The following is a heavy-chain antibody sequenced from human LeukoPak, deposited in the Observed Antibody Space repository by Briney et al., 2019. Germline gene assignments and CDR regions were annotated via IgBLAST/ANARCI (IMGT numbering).Heavy chain of an antibody. CDR3: ARGRTPKDIVVVVAAYTHFDY. J-gene: IGHJ4*02. CDR2: ISYDGSNK. V-gene: IGHV3-30-3*01. D-gene: IGHD2-15*01. CDR1: GFTFSSYA. Sequence: GRSLRLSCAASGFTFSSYAMHWVRQAPGKGLEWVAVISYDGSNKYYADSVKGRFTISRDNSKNTLYLQMNSLRAEDTAVYYCARGRTPKDIVVVVAAYTHFDYWGQGTLVTVSS.